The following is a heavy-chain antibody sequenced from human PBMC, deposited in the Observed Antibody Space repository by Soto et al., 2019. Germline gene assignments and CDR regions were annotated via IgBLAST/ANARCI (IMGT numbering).Heavy chain of an antibody. CDR1: GGSFSGYY. CDR3: ARGGYSYGRRYYFDY. D-gene: IGHD5-18*01. CDR2: INHSGST. J-gene: IGHJ4*02. Sequence: PSETLSFTCAVYGGSFSGYYWSWIRQPPGKGLEWIGEINHSGSTNYNPSLKSRVTISVDTSKNQFSLKLSSVTAADTAVYYCARGGYSYGRRYYFDYWGQGTLVTVSS. V-gene: IGHV4-34*01.